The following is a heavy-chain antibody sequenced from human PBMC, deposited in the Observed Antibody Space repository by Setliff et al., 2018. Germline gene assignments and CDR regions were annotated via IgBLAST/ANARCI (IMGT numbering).Heavy chain of an antibody. J-gene: IGHJ4*02. CDR3: ARYVVTFDY. D-gene: IGHD2-21*02. V-gene: IGHV4-61*09. Sequence: SETLSLTCTVSGDSISSRRNYWGWFRQPAGKELEWIGQIYTSWSTNYNPSLKSRVTISLDTSKSQFSLKLSSMTAADTALYYCARYVVTFDYWGQGTLVTVSS. CDR2: IYTSWST. CDR1: GDSISSRRNY.